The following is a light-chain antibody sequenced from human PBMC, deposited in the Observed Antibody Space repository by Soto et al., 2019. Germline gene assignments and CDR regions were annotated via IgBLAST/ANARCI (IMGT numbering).Light chain of an antibody. Sequence: RVTTQSPATLSVPPGERATLSCRASQIVAGDLAWYQQKPGQAPRLLIYRTSTRATGIPARFSGSGSGTEFTLTISSLQSEDFAVYYCQEYNGRSSFGQGTKVEIK. J-gene: IGKJ1*01. CDR1: QIVAGD. CDR2: RTS. CDR3: QEYNGRSS. V-gene: IGKV3-15*01.